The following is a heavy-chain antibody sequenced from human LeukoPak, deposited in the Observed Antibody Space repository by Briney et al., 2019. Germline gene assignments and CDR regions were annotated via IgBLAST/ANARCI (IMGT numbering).Heavy chain of an antibody. CDR2: IKQDESEK. D-gene: IGHD1-7*01. Sequence: PGGSLRLSCAASGFTFSSYGMHWVRQPPGKGLEWVANIKQDESEKYYVDSVKGRFTISRDNAKNSVYLQMNSLRGEDTAVYYCVRGGTTSYDYWGQGTLVTVSS. V-gene: IGHV3-7*01. CDR3: VRGGTTSYDY. CDR1: GFTFSSYG. J-gene: IGHJ4*02.